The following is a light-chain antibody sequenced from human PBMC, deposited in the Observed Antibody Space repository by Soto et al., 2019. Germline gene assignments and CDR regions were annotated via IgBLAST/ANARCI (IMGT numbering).Light chain of an antibody. CDR1: QGIGVY. Sequence: DIQMTQSPSSLSASLGDSVTITCRASQGIGVYLAWFQQQPGNVPRLLIYAASTLQSGVPSRFSGSGSVTDFTLTISSLHPEDVATYYCQKYNSAPLTVGGGTKVEIK. CDR2: AAS. J-gene: IGKJ4*01. V-gene: IGKV1-27*01. CDR3: QKYNSAPLT.